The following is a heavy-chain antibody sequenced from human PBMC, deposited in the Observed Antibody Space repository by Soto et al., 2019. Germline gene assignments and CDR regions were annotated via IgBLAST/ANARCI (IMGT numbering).Heavy chain of an antibody. V-gene: IGHV3-53*01. J-gene: IGHJ5*01. CDR1: GFSVTNNY. D-gene: IGHD3-10*01. CDR2: TYKNGDS. CDR3: ARAKYGNTDPDS. Sequence: GGSLRLSCEVSGFSVTNNYMHWVRQAPGKGLEWVAITYKNGDSDFADSVKGRVAMSRGSPTNTVVLHMKNLRVEDTAVYYCARAKYGNTDPDSWGQGTLVTVSS.